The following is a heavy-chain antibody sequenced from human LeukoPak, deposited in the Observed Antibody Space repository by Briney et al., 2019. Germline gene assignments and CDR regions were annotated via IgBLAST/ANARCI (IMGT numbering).Heavy chain of an antibody. V-gene: IGHV3-7*04. D-gene: IGHD5-24*01. Sequence: GGSLRLSCEVSESTFGSYVMSWVRQAPGKGLEWVANIKQDGSKKSYVDSVKGRFTISRDNAKNSLYLQMNSLRAEDTAIYYCTRVGYIDEGIDYWGQGTLVTVSS. CDR1: ESTFGSYV. CDR2: IKQDGSKK. CDR3: TRVGYIDEGIDY. J-gene: IGHJ4*02.